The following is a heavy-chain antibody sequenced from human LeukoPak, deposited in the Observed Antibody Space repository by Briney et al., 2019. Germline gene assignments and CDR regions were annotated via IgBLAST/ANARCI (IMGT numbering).Heavy chain of an antibody. CDR3: ANPGEGYCTNGVCYTTGY. V-gene: IGHV3-30*18. D-gene: IGHD2-8*01. CDR1: GFTFSSYG. Sequence: GGSLRLSCAASGFTFSSYGMHWVRQAPGKGLEWVAVISYDGSNKYYADSVKGRFTISRDNSKNTLYLQMNSLRAEDTAVYYCANPGEGYCTNGVCYTTGYWGQGTLVTVSS. J-gene: IGHJ4*02. CDR2: ISYDGSNK.